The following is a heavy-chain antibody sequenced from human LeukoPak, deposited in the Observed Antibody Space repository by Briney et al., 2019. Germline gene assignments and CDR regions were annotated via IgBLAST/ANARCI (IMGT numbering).Heavy chain of an antibody. CDR3: ARLGRQWLVREPY. CDR2: MNPNSGNT. V-gene: IGHV1-8*01. D-gene: IGHD6-19*01. J-gene: IGHJ4*02. CDR1: GYTFTSYD. Sequence: ASVKVSCKASGYTFTSYDINWVRQAPGQGLEWMGWMNPNSGNTGYAQKFQGRVTMTRNTSISTAYMELSSLRSEDTAVYYCARLGRQWLVREPYWGQGTLVTVSS.